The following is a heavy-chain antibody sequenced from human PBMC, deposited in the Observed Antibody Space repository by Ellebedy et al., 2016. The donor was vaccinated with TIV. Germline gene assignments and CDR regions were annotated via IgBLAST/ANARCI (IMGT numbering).Heavy chain of an antibody. J-gene: IGHJ4*02. CDR2: ISRSSVYI. Sequence: GESLKISXEASGFTFSIYSMNWVRQAPGKGLEWVSAISRSSVYIYYADSVKGRFTISRDNAKNSLYLQMNSLRAEDTAVYYCARGALVGATMPFDFWGQGTLVTVSS. CDR3: ARGALVGATMPFDF. D-gene: IGHD1-26*01. CDR1: GFTFSIYS. V-gene: IGHV3-21*01.